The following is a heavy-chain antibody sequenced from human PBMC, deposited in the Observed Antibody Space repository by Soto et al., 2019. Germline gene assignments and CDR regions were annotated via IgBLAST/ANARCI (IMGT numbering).Heavy chain of an antibody. CDR1: GFSLSTSGVG. CDR3: AHNSGWYEPPGY. J-gene: IGHJ4*02. CDR2: IYWDDDK. D-gene: IGHD6-19*01. V-gene: IGHV2-5*02. Sequence: QITLKESGPTLVKPTQTLTLTCTFSGFSLSTSGVGVGWIRQPPGTALEWLALIYWDDDKRYSPSLKSRLTITKDTSKNQVVLTMTNMDPVDTATYYCAHNSGWYEPPGYWGQGTLVTVSS.